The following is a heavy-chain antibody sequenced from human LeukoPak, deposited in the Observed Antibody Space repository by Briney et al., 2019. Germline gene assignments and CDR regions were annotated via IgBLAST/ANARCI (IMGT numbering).Heavy chain of an antibody. CDR2: ISAYNGNT. Sequence: GASLKVSCKTSGYTFTSYGIYWVRQAPGQGLEWMGWISAYNGNTNYAQKLQGRVTMTTDTSTSTAYMELRSLRSDDTAVYYCARNIAVAGFDYWGQGTLVTVSS. J-gene: IGHJ4*02. D-gene: IGHD6-19*01. CDR3: ARNIAVAGFDY. CDR1: GYTFTSYG. V-gene: IGHV1-18*01.